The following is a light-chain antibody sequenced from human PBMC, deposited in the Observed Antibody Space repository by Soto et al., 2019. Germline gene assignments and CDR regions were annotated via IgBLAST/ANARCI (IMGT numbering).Light chain of an antibody. CDR3: SSYTSSSFVV. V-gene: IGLV2-14*01. J-gene: IGLJ2*01. CDR1: SSDVGTYNY. CDR2: EVS. Sequence: QSALTQPASVSGSPGQSITISCTGTSSDVGTYNYVSWYQQHPGKAPKLMIYEVSNRPSGVSNRFSGSKSGNTASLTISGLQAEDEADYYCSSYTSSSFVVFGGGTKVTVL.